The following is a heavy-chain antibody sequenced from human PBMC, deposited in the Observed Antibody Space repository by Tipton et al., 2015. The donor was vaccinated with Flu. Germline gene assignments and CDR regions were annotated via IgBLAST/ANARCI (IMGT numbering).Heavy chain of an antibody. CDR3: ARGVDILTGYYKGRVAFDI. Sequence: TLSLTCTVSGGSISRYYWSWIRQPPGKGLEWSGYIYYSGSTNYNPSLKSRVTISVDTSKNQFSLKLSSVTAADTAVYYCARGVDILTGYYKGRVAFDIWGQGTMVTVSS. J-gene: IGHJ3*02. CDR1: GGSISRYY. CDR2: IYYSGST. D-gene: IGHD3-9*01. V-gene: IGHV4-59*01.